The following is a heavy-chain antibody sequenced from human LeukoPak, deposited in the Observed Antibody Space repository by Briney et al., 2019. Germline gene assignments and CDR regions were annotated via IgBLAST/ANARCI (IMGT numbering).Heavy chain of an antibody. D-gene: IGHD2-2*02. J-gene: IGHJ4*02. CDR3: AKGSCSSTTCYTDY. CDR2: ISWNGGSI. CDR1: GFTFDDYA. Sequence: GGSLRLSCAASGFTFDDYAMHWVRQAPGKGLEWVSSISWNGGSIGYADSAKGRFTISRDNAKNSLYLQMNSLRAEDTALYYCAKGSCSSTTCYTDYWGQASLVTVSS. V-gene: IGHV3-9*01.